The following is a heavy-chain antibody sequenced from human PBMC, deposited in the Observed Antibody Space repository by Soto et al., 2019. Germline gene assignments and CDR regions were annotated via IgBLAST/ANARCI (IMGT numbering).Heavy chain of an antibody. CDR1: GYSFTSYW. J-gene: IGHJ6*02. CDR2: IYPGDSDT. CDR3: ARHPRREVPAYYYGMDV. V-gene: IGHV5-51*01. Sequence: PGESLKISCKGSGYSFTSYWIGWVRQMPGKGLEWMGIIYPGDSDTRYSPSFQGQVTISADKSISTAYLQWSSLKASDTAMYYCARHPRREVPAYYYGMDVWGQGTTVTVPS. D-gene: IGHD2-2*01.